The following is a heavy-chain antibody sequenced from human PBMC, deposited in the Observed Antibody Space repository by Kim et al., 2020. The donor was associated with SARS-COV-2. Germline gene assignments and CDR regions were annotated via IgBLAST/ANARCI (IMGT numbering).Heavy chain of an antibody. Sequence: GGSLRLSCAASGFTFNSHEMNWVRQAPGKGLEWISYISISGSTIYYADSVKGRFTISRDNAKKSLYLQMNSLRAEDTAVYYCTRINYYDSSSAFDIWGQGTKVTVSS. D-gene: IGHD3-22*01. V-gene: IGHV3-48*03. J-gene: IGHJ3*02. CDR3: TRINYYDSSSAFDI. CDR1: GFTFNSHE. CDR2: ISISGSTI.